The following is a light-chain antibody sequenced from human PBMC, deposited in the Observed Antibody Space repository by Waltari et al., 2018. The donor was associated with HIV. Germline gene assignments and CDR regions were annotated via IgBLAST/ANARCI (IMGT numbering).Light chain of an antibody. CDR3: GTWDSALSGHYV. J-gene: IGLJ1*01. CDR2: DNN. Sequence: QSVLTQPPSVSAAPGQKVTISCSGASSNIGNNYVAWYQQVPGTAPKLLIYDNNKRPSGIPDLVSGSKSGTSATLDIAGLQTGDEADYYCGTWDSALSGHYVFGTGTKVTVL. V-gene: IGLV1-51*01. CDR1: SSNIGNNY.